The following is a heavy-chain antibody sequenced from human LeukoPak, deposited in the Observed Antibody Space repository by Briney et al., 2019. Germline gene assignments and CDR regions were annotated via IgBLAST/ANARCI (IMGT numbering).Heavy chain of an antibody. Sequence: PSETLSLTCAVYGGSFSGYYWSWLRQPPGKGLEWIGEINHSGSTNYNPSLKSRVTISVDTSKNQFSLKLISVTAADTAVYYCARGYYDFWSGYPRELCYFDYWGQGTLVTISS. V-gene: IGHV4-34*01. CDR1: GGSFSGYY. CDR3: ARGYYDFWSGYPRELCYFDY. J-gene: IGHJ4*02. D-gene: IGHD3-3*01. CDR2: INHSGST.